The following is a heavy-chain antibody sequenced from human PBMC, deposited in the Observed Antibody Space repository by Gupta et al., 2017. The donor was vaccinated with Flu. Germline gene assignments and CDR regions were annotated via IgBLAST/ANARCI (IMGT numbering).Heavy chain of an antibody. D-gene: IGHD5-24*01. V-gene: IGHV3-7*01. CDR3: AKDGEGYSA. J-gene: IGHJ5*02. CDR1: GFAFSSNW. CDR2: IKVDGSET. Sequence: EVQLVDSGGDLVQPGGSLRLSCAASGFAFSSNWMSWLRQAPGRGLEGVANIKVDGSETYYVDSVKGRFTISRDNAKNSLYLQMNSLRPEDTAVYYCAKDGEGYSAWGQGTRVTVSS.